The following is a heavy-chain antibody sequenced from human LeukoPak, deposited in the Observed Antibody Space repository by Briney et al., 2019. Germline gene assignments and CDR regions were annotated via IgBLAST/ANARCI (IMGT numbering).Heavy chain of an antibody. Sequence: ASVTVSCTASGYTFTGYYMHWVRQAPGQGLEWMGWINPNSGGTNYAQKFQGWVTMTRDTSISTAYMELSRLRSDDTAVYYCARGWFGETPFDYWGQGTLVTVSS. CDR2: INPNSGGT. J-gene: IGHJ4*02. CDR3: ARGWFGETPFDY. D-gene: IGHD3-10*01. CDR1: GYTFTGYY. V-gene: IGHV1-2*04.